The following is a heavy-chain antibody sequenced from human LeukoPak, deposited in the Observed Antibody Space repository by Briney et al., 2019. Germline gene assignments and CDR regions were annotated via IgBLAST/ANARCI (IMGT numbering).Heavy chain of an antibody. D-gene: IGHD5-18*01. CDR2: IYYSGST. V-gene: IGHV4-39*01. CDR1: GGSISSSSYY. CDR3: ARHFINLQLWPLAYYFDY. J-gene: IGHJ4*02. Sequence: RPSETLSLTCTVSGGSISSSSYYWGWIRQPPGKGLEWIGSIYYSGSTYYNPSLKSRVTISVDTSKNQFSLKLSSVTATDTAVYYCARHFINLQLWPLAYYFDYWGQGTLVTVSS.